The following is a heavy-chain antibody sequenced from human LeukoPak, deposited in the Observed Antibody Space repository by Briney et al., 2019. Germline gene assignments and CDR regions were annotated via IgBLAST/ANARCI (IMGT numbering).Heavy chain of an antibody. CDR3: ARHIGGGIEDMDV. Sequence: SETLSLTCTVSGGSIGTYYWSWIRQSPGKGLEWIGYIYVTGTRYNPYLQRRVTISVDRSRNQFFLKMSSVTAADTAVYYCARHIGGGIEDMDVWGKGTKVIVSS. D-gene: IGHD3-16*02. CDR2: IYVTGT. J-gene: IGHJ6*03. CDR1: GGSIGTYY. V-gene: IGHV4-59*08.